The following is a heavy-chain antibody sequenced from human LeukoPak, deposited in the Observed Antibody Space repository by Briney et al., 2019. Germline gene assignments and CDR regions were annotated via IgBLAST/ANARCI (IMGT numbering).Heavy chain of an antibody. Sequence: GGSLRLSCAASGFTFSSYWMSWVRQAPGKGLEWVADIKQDGSEKYYVDSVKGRFTISRDNAKNSLHLQMNSLRAEDTAVYYCARDFGCSTTSCSMRYYYYYGMDVWGHGTTVTVSS. D-gene: IGHD2-2*01. CDR2: IKQDGSEK. CDR1: GFTFSSYW. V-gene: IGHV3-7*01. CDR3: ARDFGCSTTSCSMRYYYYYGMDV. J-gene: IGHJ6*02.